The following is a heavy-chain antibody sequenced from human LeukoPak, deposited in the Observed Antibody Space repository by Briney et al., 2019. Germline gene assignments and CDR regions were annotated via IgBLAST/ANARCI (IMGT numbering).Heavy chain of an antibody. Sequence: GGSLRLSCVASGFTFSSYSMNWVRQAPGKGLEWVSYISSNSSTTFYADSVRGRFTISRDNAKNSLYVQMNSLRAEDTAIYYCARDGLMDVWGTGTTVTVSS. CDR1: GFTFSSYS. CDR2: ISSNSSTT. V-gene: IGHV3-48*01. J-gene: IGHJ6*03. CDR3: ARDGLMDV.